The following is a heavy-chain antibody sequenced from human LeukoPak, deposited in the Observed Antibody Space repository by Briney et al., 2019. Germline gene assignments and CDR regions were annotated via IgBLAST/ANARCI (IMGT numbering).Heavy chain of an antibody. Sequence: SETLSLTCTVSGDSISNYYWSWIRQPPGKGLEWIGYIYYNGSTNYNPSLKSRVTISVDTSKNQFSLKLSSVTAADTAVYYCARASPLLLSYYYYGMDVWGQGTTVTVSS. D-gene: IGHD2-2*01. CDR3: ARASPLLLSYYYYGMDV. J-gene: IGHJ6*02. CDR2: IYYNGST. V-gene: IGHV4-59*01. CDR1: GDSISNYY.